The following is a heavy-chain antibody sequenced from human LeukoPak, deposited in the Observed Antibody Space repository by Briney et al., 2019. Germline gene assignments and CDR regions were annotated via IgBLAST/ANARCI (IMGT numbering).Heavy chain of an antibody. Sequence: GGSLRLSCAASGFTFSSYAMHWVRQAPGKGLEWVAVISYDGSNKYYADSVKGRFTISRDNSKNTLYLQMNSLRAEDTAVYYCARDLSYYESSGPSDIWGQGTMVTVSS. CDR1: GFTFSSYA. D-gene: IGHD3-22*01. CDR3: ARDLSYYESSGPSDI. V-gene: IGHV3-30-3*01. J-gene: IGHJ3*02. CDR2: ISYDGSNK.